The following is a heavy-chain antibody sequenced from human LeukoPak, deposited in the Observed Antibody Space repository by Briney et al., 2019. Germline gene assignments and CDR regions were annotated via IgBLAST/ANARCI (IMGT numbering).Heavy chain of an antibody. V-gene: IGHV3-30*02. Sequence: GGSLRLSCAASGFTFSTYGMHWVRQAPGKGLEWVAFIRYDGSNKYYADSVKGRFTISRDNSKNSLFLQMNRLRAEDTALYYCVRGAGYFRSWFDPWGQGTLVTVSS. CDR3: VRGAGYFRSWFDP. D-gene: IGHD2-15*01. J-gene: IGHJ5*02. CDR1: GFTFSTYG. CDR2: IRYDGSNK.